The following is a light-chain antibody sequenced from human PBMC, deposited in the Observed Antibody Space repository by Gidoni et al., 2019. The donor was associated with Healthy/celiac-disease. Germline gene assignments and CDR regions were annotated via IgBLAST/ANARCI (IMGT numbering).Light chain of an antibody. CDR2: EVS. Sequence: QSALTQPASVSGSPGQSITISCTGTSSDVGSYNLVSWYQQHPGKAPELMIYEVSKRPSGVPNRFSGSKSGNTASLTISGLQAEDEADYYCCSYAGSVVFGGGTKLTVL. J-gene: IGLJ2*01. CDR1: SSDVGSYNL. V-gene: IGLV2-23*02. CDR3: CSYAGSVV.